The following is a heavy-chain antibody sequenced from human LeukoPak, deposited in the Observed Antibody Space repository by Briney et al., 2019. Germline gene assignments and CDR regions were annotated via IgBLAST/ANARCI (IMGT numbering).Heavy chain of an antibody. CDR2: IKGKADGGTT. J-gene: IGHJ4*02. Sequence: GGSLRLSCSASGLPFTNAWMSWVRQAPGKGLERIGRIKGKADGGTTDHAAPVKGRFTISRDDSKNTLYLQMNSLKTEDTAVYYCTTDLWSGGQGTLVTVSS. CDR1: GLPFTNAW. CDR3: TTDLWS. D-gene: IGHD3-10*01. V-gene: IGHV3-15*01.